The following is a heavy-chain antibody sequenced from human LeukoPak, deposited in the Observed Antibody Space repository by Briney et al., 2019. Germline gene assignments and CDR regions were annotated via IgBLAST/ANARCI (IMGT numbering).Heavy chain of an antibody. V-gene: IGHV4-34*01. D-gene: IGHD3-10*01. Sequence: SETLSLTCAVYGGSFSGYYWSWIRQPPGKGLEWIGEINHSGSTNYNPSLKSRVTMSVDTSKNQFSLKLSSVTAADTAVYYCARDRIWFGTAPHSSNWFDPWGQGTLVTVSS. CDR1: GGSFSGYY. CDR3: ARDRIWFGTAPHSSNWFDP. CDR2: INHSGST. J-gene: IGHJ5*02.